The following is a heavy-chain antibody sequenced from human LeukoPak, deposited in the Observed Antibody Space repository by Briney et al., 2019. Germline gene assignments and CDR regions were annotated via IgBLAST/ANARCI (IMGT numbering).Heavy chain of an antibody. CDR1: GVTLGTRA. CDR3: AKEIFSGLLYIDY. V-gene: IGHV3-23*01. CDR2: ISFSGDVT. Sequence: PGGSLRLSCSASGVTLGTRAMSWVRQAPGKGLEWVSAISFSGDVTFYADSVKGRFTISRDNSKNTVYLQMNSLRPEDMAVYYCAKEIFSGLLYIDYWGQGTLVTVSS. D-gene: IGHD5-12*01. J-gene: IGHJ4*02.